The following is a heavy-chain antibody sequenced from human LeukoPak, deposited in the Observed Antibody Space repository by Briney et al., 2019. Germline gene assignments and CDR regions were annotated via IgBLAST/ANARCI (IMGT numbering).Heavy chain of an antibody. J-gene: IGHJ5*02. CDR3: ARGGYRYSGSYWFDP. CDR1: SGSISTSNYY. V-gene: IGHV4-39*07. CDR2: IYYSGST. D-gene: IGHD1-26*01. Sequence: SETLSLTCTVSSGSISTSNYYWGWVRQPPGKGLEWIGTIYYSGSTYYNPSLKSRVTISVDTSKNQFSLKLSFVTAADTAMYYCARGGYRYSGSYWFDPWGQGTLVTVSS.